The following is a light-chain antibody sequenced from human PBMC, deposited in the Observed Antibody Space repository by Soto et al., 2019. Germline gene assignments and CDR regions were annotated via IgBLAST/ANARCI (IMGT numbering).Light chain of an antibody. V-gene: IGLV2-8*01. J-gene: IGLJ1*01. Sequence: QSVLTQPPSASRSPGQSVTISCTGTSSDVGGYNFVSWYQQHPGKAPKLMIYEVSKRPSGVPDRFSGSKSGNTASLTVSGLQAEDEADYSCISYAVSTSYVFGTGTKVTVL. CDR3: ISYAVSTSYV. CDR2: EVS. CDR1: SSDVGGYNF.